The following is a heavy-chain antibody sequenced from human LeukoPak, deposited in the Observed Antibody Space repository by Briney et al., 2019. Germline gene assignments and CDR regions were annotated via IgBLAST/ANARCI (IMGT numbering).Heavy chain of an antibody. CDR2: VYSSGST. J-gene: IGHJ4*02. D-gene: IGHD2-8*01. Sequence: SETLSLTCSVSGGSINNNYWSWIRQPAGKGLEWIGCVYSSGSTKYNPSLRSRVTLSVDTSKNQFSLKLTGVTAADTAVYYCGRGLKGTNAVDYWGQGILVTVSS. V-gene: IGHV4-4*07. CDR1: GGSINNNY. CDR3: GRGLKGTNAVDY.